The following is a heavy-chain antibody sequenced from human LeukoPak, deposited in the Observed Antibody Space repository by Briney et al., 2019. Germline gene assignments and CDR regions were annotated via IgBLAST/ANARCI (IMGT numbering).Heavy chain of an antibody. J-gene: IGHJ4*02. CDR3: AKDLPPRAAIPVHRDY. CDR1: GFTVSSNY. V-gene: IGHV3-53*01. CDR2: IYSGGST. Sequence: GGSLRLSCAASGFTVSSNYMSWVRQAPGKGLEWVSVIYSGGSTYYADSVKGRFTISRDNSKNTLYLQMNSLRAEDTAVYYCAKDLPPRAAIPVHRDYWGQGTLVTVSS. D-gene: IGHD2-2*01.